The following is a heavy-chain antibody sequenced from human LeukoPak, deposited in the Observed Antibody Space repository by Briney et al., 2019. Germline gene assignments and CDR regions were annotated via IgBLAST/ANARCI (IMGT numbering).Heavy chain of an antibody. J-gene: IGHJ4*02. CDR2: IRYDGSNK. V-gene: IGHV3-30*02. CDR1: GFTFSSYG. CDR3: AKDYVSMIVFDY. D-gene: IGHD3-22*01. Sequence: GGSLRLSCAASGFTFSSYGMHWVRQAPGKGLEWVAFIRYDGSNKYYADSVKGRFTISRDNSKNTLYLQMNSLRAEDTGVYYCAKDYVSMIVFDYWGQGTLVTVSS.